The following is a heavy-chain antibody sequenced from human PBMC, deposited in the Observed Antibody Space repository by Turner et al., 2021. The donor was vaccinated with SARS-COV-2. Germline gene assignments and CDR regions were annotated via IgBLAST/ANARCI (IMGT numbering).Heavy chain of an antibody. V-gene: IGHV4-31*03. D-gene: IGHD6-13*01. Sequence: QVQLQESGPGLVKPSHTLSLTCTVSGGSISSGGYYWSWIRQHPGKGLEWIGYIYNSGNTHYTPSLKSRVTISVDSSKNQFSLKLSSVTAADTAVYFCARSSTSSNRFDYWGQGTLVTVSS. CDR1: GGSISSGGYY. CDR3: ARSSTSSNRFDY. CDR2: IYNSGNT. J-gene: IGHJ4*02.